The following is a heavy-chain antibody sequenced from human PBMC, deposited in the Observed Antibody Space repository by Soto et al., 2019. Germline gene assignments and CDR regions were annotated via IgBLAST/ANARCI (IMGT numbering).Heavy chain of an antibody. V-gene: IGHV3-23*01. D-gene: IGHD3-22*01. CDR2: ISGSAART. Sequence: GGSLRFSCAASGFTFTAYAMGWVRQAPGKGLEWVSSISGSAARTYYADSVKGRFTISRDNSKNTLFLQMNSLRAEDTAVYYCAKDREYSYDSSGYYDYWGQGTLVTVSS. CDR3: AKDREYSYDSSGYYDY. CDR1: GFTFTAYA. J-gene: IGHJ4*02.